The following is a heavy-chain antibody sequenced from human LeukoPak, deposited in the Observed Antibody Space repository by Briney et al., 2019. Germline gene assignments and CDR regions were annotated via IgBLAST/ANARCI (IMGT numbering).Heavy chain of an antibody. D-gene: IGHD1-26*01. CDR3: AKDSGSYEYYFDY. J-gene: IGHJ4*02. V-gene: IGHV3-23*01. CDR2: ISGSGGST. CDR1: GFTFSSYA. Sequence: GGSLRLSYAASGFTFSSYAMSWVRQAPGKGLEWVSAISGSGGSTYYADSVKGRFTISRDNSKNTLYLQMNSLRAEDTAVYYCAKDSGSYEYYFDYWGQGTLVTVSS.